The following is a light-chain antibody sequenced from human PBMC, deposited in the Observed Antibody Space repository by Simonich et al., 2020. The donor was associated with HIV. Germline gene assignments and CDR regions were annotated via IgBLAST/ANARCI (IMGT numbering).Light chain of an antibody. Sequence: DIVMTQSPDSLAVSLGERATINCKSSQSVLYSSNNKNYLAWYQQKPGPPPKLLIYWASTRESGVPDRFSGSGSGTDFTLTISSLQAEDVAVYYCQQYYSTPYTFGHGTKLEIK. V-gene: IGKV4-1*01. CDR3: QQYYSTPYT. CDR2: WAS. J-gene: IGKJ2*01. CDR1: QSVLYSSNNKNY.